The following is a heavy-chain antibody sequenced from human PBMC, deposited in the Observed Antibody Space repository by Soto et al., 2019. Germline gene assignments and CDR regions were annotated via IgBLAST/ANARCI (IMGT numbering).Heavy chain of an antibody. V-gene: IGHV3-30*18. J-gene: IGHJ4*02. CDR1: GFTFSSYG. CDR2: ISYDGSNK. Sequence: GGSLRLSCAASGFTFSSYGMHWVRQAPGKGLEWVAVISYDGSNKYYADSVKGRFTIPRYNSKNTLYLQINSLRAEDTAVYYCAQDPPLVLLYSYGPVDYWGQGTLVTVS. D-gene: IGHD5-18*01. CDR3: AQDPPLVLLYSYGPVDY.